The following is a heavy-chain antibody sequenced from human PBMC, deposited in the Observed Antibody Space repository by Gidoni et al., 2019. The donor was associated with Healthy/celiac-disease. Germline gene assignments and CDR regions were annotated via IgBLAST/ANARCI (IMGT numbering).Heavy chain of an antibody. J-gene: IGHJ5*02. Sequence: QVQLQQWVAGPLKPSDTLSLTCAVYGGSFSGYYWSWIHQPPGKGLEWSGEINHSGSTNYNPCLKSRVTISVETSKNQFSLKLSSVTAANTAVYYCARGSRVGVVVAATPFNWFDPWGQGTLVTVSS. V-gene: IGHV4-34*01. D-gene: IGHD2-15*01. CDR1: GGSFSGYY. CDR2: INHSGST. CDR3: ARGSRVGVVVAATPFNWFDP.